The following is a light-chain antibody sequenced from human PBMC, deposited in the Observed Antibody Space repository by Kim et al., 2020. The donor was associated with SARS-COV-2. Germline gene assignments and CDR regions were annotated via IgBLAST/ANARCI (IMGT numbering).Light chain of an antibody. Sequence: SASVGDRVTITCRASESTGSWLAWYQQKPGTATKVLIFDTSTLESGVPSRFSGSGTGTFFTLTINNLQPADSATYYCQQYQASPYTFGQGTKLEIK. CDR1: ESTGSW. J-gene: IGKJ2*01. CDR2: DTS. CDR3: QQYQASPYT. V-gene: IGKV1-5*01.